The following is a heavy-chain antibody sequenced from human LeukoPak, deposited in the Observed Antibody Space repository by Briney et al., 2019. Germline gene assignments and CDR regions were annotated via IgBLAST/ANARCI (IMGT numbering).Heavy chain of an antibody. J-gene: IGHJ4*02. CDR3: ARGAGYSSSWYYY. Sequence: GASVTVSCKASGGTFSSYAISWVRQAPGQGLEWMGRIIPILGIANYAQKFQGRVTITADKSTSTAYMELSSLRSEDTAVYYCARGAGYSSSWYYYWGQGTLVTVSS. CDR2: IIPILGIA. CDR1: GGTFSSYA. V-gene: IGHV1-69*04. D-gene: IGHD6-13*01.